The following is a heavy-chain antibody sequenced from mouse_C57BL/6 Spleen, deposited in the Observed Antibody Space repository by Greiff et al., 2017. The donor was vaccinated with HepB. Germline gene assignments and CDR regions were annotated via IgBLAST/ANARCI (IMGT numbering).Heavy chain of an antibody. CDR3: TRRDTTVVAPYYYAMDY. CDR2: IDPETGGT. V-gene: IGHV1-15*01. J-gene: IGHJ4*01. Sequence: VQLQQSGAELVRPGASVTLSCKASGYTFTDYEMHWVKQTPVHGLEWIGAIDPETGGTAYNQKFKGKAILTADKSSSTAYMELRSLTSEDSAVYYCTRRDTTVVAPYYYAMDYWGQGTSVTVSS. D-gene: IGHD1-1*01. CDR1: GYTFTDYE.